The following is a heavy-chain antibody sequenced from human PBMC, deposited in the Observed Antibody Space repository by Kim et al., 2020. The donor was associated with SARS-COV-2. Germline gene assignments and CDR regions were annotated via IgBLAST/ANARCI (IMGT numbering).Heavy chain of an antibody. D-gene: IGHD3-10*01. J-gene: IGHJ4*02. Sequence: VKGRFTISRDNAKNSLYLQMNSLRAEDTALYYCAKVTMVRGVIITGYFDYWGQGTLVTVSS. CDR3: AKVTMVRGVIITGYFDY. V-gene: IGHV3-9*01.